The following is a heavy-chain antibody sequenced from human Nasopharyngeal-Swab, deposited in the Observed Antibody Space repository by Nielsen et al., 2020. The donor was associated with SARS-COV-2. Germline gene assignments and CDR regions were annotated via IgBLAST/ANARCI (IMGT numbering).Heavy chain of an antibody. CDR2: ISSSSSYI. V-gene: IGHV3-21*01. CDR1: GFTFSSYS. D-gene: IGHD4-17*01. Sequence: GSLKISCAASGFTFSSYSMNWVRQAPGKGLEWVSSISSSSSYIYYADSVKGRFTISRDNAKNSLYLQMNSLRAEDTAVYYCARDDYGDDNFDYWGQGTLVTVSS. CDR3: ARDDYGDDNFDY. J-gene: IGHJ4*02.